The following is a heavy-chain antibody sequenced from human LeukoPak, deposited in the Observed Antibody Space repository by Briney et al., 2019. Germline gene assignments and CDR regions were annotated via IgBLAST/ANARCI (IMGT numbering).Heavy chain of an antibody. CDR1: GYTFTSYA. D-gene: IGHD4-17*01. J-gene: IGHJ4*02. CDR3: ARGLPLAGDYGKYGGAYFDY. CDR2: INAGNGNT. Sequence: GSVKVSCKASGYTFTSYAMHWVRQAPGQRLEWMGWINAGNGNTKYSQEFQGRVTITRDTSASTAYMELSSLRSEDMAVYYCARGLPLAGDYGKYGGAYFDYWGQGTLVTVSS. V-gene: IGHV1-3*03.